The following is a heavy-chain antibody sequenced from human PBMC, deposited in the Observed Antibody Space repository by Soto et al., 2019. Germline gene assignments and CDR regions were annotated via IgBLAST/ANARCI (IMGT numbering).Heavy chain of an antibody. J-gene: IGHJ4*02. V-gene: IGHV3-66*01. CDR1: GFTVSTNY. D-gene: IGHD2-15*01. Sequence: EVHLVESGGGLVQPGESLKLSCVVSGFTVSTNYMTWVRQAPGKGLEWVSGIHIGGGTYYADSVDGRITISRDNSENTLYLQINNLRTEDTAVYSCARVMPYCSGGSCHSVDYWGQGTLVNVSS. CDR3: ARVMPYCSGGSCHSVDY. CDR2: IHIGGGT.